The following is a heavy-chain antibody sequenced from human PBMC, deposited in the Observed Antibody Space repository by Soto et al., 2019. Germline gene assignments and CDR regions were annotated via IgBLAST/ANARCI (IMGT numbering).Heavy chain of an antibody. CDR3: ASPSMAAQTGAFDI. D-gene: IGHD6-6*01. J-gene: IGHJ3*02. Sequence: RGESLKISCKGSGYSFTSYWIGWVRQMPGKGLEWVGLIYPGDSDTRYSPSFQGQVTISADKSISTAYLQWSSLKASDTAMYYCASPSMAAQTGAFDIWGQGTMVTVSS. CDR1: GYSFTSYW. CDR2: IYPGDSDT. V-gene: IGHV5-51*01.